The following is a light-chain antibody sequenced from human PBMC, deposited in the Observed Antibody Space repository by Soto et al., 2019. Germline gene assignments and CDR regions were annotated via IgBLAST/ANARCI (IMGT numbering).Light chain of an antibody. CDR3: QQFNDYPLT. CDR2: GAS. J-gene: IGKJ4*01. V-gene: IGKV1-9*01. CDR1: QGISDY. Sequence: DIQLTQSPSFLSASVGDRVTISCRASQGISDYLAWYQQKPGKAPKLLIYGASTLQSGVPSRFSGSASGTEFTLTISSLQPEDFATSFCQQFNDYPLTFGGGTKLEIK.